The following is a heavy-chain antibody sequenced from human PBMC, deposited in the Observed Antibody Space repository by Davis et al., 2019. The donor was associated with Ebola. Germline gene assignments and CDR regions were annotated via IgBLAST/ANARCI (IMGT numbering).Heavy chain of an antibody. V-gene: IGHV4-39*07. D-gene: IGHD4-23*01. J-gene: IGHJ4*02. Sequence: SETLSLTCTVSGGSISSGSYYWSWIRQPAGKGLEWIGSIYHSGSTYYNPSLKSRVTMSVDTSKDQFSLKLSSVTAADTAVYYCAKVLWGGNPNPFDSWGQGTLVTVSS. CDR2: IYHSGST. CDR3: AKVLWGGNPNPFDS. CDR1: GGSISSGSYY.